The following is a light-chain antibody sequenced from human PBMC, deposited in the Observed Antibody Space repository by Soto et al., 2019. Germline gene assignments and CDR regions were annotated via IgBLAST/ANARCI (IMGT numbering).Light chain of an antibody. Sequence: QAVMTHPPSASGSPGQSVTISCTGTSSDVGGYNYVSWYQQHPGKAPKLMIYEVSKRPSGVPDRFSGSKSGNTASLTVSGLQAEDEADYYCSSYAGSNNFDVFGTGTKVTV. J-gene: IGLJ1*01. V-gene: IGLV2-8*01. CDR3: SSYAGSNNFDV. CDR2: EVS. CDR1: SSDVGGYNY.